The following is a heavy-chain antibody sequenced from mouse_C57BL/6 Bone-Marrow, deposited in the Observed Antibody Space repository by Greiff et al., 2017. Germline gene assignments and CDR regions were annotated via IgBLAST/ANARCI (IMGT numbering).Heavy chain of an antibody. CDR1: GYTFTSYW. D-gene: IGHD6-5*01. CDR2: IHPNSGSN. V-gene: IGHV1-64*01. CDR3: ASAAYGDAMDY. J-gene: IGHJ4*01. Sequence: QVQLQQSGAELVKPGASVKLSCKASGYTFTSYWMHWVKQRPGQGLEWIGMIHPNSGSNNYNEKFKSKATLTVDKSSSTAYMQLSSLTSEDSAVYYCASAAYGDAMDYWGQGTSVTVSS.